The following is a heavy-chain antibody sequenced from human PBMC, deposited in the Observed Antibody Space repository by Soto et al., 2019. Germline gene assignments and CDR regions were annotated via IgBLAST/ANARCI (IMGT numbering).Heavy chain of an antibody. CDR3: AREDDGGDRDYYGLDV. D-gene: IGHD2-21*02. V-gene: IGHV4-30-4*08. J-gene: IGHJ6*02. CDR1: RCSISSGHFH. CDR2: IHYTGSI. Sequence: RLSPPCPVSRCSISSGHFHGNGDRQAPRKGLGWIGYIHYTGSIMYNPSFKSRLTMAVDTTKNQFSLQLISVTAADTAVFFCAREDDGGDRDYYGLDVWGQGTTVTVSS.